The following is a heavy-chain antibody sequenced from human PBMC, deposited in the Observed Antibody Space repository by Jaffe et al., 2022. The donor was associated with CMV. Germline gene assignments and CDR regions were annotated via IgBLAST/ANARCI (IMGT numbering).Heavy chain of an antibody. J-gene: IGHJ4*02. CDR2: IYYSGST. CDR3: ARDKEDSSGWDRFDY. CDR1: GGSISSYY. D-gene: IGHD6-19*01. Sequence: QVQLQESGPGLVKPSETLSLTCTVSGGSISSYYWSWIRQPPGKGLEWIGYIYYSGSTNYNPSLKSRVTISVDTSKNQFSLKLSSVTAADTAVYYCARDKEDSSGWDRFDYWGQGTLVTVSS. V-gene: IGHV4-59*01.